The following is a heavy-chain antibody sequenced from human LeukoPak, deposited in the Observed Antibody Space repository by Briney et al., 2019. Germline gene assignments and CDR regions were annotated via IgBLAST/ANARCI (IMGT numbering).Heavy chain of an antibody. CDR3: AREAHMGGTFDY. CDR2: IYYSGST. Sequence: PSETLSLTCTVSGGSISSYYWSWIRQPPGKGPEWIGYIYYSGSTNYNPSLKSRVTISVDTSKNQFSLKLSSVTAADTAVYYCAREAHMGGTFDYWGQGTLVTVSS. D-gene: IGHD3-16*01. CDR1: GGSISSYY. J-gene: IGHJ4*02. V-gene: IGHV4-59*01.